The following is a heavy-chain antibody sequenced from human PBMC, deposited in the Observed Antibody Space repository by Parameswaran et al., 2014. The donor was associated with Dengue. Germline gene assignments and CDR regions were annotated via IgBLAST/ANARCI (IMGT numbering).Heavy chain of an antibody. D-gene: IGHD3-3*01. CDR2: IYYSGST. Sequence: VRQAPGKGLEWIGYIYYSGSTNYNPSLKSRVAISVDTSKNQFSLKLSSVTAADTAVYYCARVRGNWFDPWGQGTLVTVSS. V-gene: IGHV4-59*01. CDR3: ARVRGNWFDP. J-gene: IGHJ5*02.